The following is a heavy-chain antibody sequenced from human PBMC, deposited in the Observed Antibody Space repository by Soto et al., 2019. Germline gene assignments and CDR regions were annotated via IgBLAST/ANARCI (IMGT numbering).Heavy chain of an antibody. Sequence: QVQLVQSGAEVKKPGSSVKVSCKASGGTFSSYTITWVRQAPGQGLEWLGRIIPIFGLTNYAQKFQDRVPIPADRSTTTAYMELSRLRSEDTAVYYCVRDWESTTQTWGFGDSWGQGTLVTVSS. CDR3: VRDWESTTQTWGFGDS. CDR1: GGTFSSYT. J-gene: IGHJ4*02. CDR2: IIPIFGLT. D-gene: IGHD1-1*01. V-gene: IGHV1-69*08.